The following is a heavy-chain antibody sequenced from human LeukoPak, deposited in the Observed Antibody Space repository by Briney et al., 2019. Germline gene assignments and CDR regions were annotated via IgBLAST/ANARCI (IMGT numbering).Heavy chain of an antibody. CDR3: AKQFVVGYYGSGSYYIPRAYFDY. J-gene: IGHJ4*02. CDR1: GFTFSSYA. V-gene: IGHV3-23*01. Sequence: GGSLRLSCAASGFTFSSYAMGWVRQAPGKGLEWVSAISGSGGSTYYADSVKGRFTISRDNSKNTLYLQMNSLRAEDTAVYYCAKQFVVGYYGSGSYYIPRAYFDYWGQGTLVTVSS. CDR2: ISGSGGST. D-gene: IGHD3-10*01.